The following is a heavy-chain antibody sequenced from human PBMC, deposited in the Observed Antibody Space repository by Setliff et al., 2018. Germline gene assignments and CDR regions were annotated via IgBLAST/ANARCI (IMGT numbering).Heavy chain of an antibody. V-gene: IGHV4-59*01. J-gene: IGHJ6*02. CDR2: IYHNGNT. CDR3: VRDRTAYPYGLDV. CDR1: GGSISPYF. D-gene: IGHD3-16*01. Sequence: PSETLSLTCTVSGGSISPYFWSWIRQPPGKGLEWIGYIYHNGNTNFNPSLKTRVTMSVDTSKNQFALNLRSVTAADTAVYYCVRDRTAYPYGLDVWGQGTTVTVSS.